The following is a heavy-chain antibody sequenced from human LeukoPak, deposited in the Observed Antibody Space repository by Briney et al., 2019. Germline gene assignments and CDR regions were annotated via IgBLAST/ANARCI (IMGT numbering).Heavy chain of an antibody. CDR2: MSGSGGST. V-gene: IGHV3-23*01. CDR3: AKDREYSYVYDAFDI. D-gene: IGHD3-16*01. J-gene: IGHJ3*02. Sequence: PGGSLRPSCAASGFTFSSYAMSWVRQAPGKGLEWVSGMSGSGGSTYYADSVKGRFTISRDNSKNTLYLQMNTLRAEDTAVYYCAKDREYSYVYDAFDIWGQGTLVTVSS. CDR1: GFTFSSYA.